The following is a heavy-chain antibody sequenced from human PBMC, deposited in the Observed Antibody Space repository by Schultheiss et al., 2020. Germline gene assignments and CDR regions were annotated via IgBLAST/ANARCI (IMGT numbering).Heavy chain of an antibody. CDR3: AKGLSGSYGYYFEY. CDR1: GFTFSSYA. V-gene: IGHV3-23*01. J-gene: IGHJ4*02. CDR2: ISGSGGST. Sequence: GGSLRLSCAASGFTFSSYAMHWVRQAPGKGLEWVSAISGSGGSTYYADSVKGRFTISRDNAKNTLYLQMNSLRAEDTAIYYCAKGLSGSYGYYFEYWGQGTLVTVSS. D-gene: IGHD1-26*01.